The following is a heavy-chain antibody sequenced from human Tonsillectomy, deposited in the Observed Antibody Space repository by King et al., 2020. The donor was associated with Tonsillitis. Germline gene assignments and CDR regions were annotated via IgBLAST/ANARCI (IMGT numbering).Heavy chain of an antibody. V-gene: IGHV4-30-2*01. Sequence: LQLQESGSGLVKPSQTLSLTCAVSGGSISSGGYSWSWIRQPPGKGLEWIGYIYHSGSTYYNPSLKSRVTISVDRSKNQFSLKLSSVTAADTAVYYCASESGGKQAGGFDPWGQGTLVIVSS. J-gene: IGHJ5*02. CDR1: GGSISSGGYS. D-gene: IGHD3-10*01. CDR3: ASESGGKQAGGFDP. CDR2: IYHSGST.